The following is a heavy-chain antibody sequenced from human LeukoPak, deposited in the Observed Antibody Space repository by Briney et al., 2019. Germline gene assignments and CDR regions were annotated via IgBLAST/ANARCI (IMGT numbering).Heavy chain of an antibody. CDR1: GYTFTGYY. J-gene: IGHJ4*02. V-gene: IGHV1-2*06. CDR3: ARIGLWFGDLWPFDY. CDR2: INPNSGGT. D-gene: IGHD3-10*01. Sequence: ASVKVSCKASGYTFTGYYMHWVRQAPGQGLEWMGRINPNSGGTNYAQKFQGRVTMTRDTSISTAYMELSRLRSDDTAVYYCARIGLWFGDLWPFDYWGQGTLVTVSS.